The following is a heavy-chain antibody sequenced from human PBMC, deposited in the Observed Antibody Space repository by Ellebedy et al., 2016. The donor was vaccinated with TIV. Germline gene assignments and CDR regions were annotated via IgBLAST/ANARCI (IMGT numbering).Heavy chain of an antibody. Sequence: PGGSLRLSCAASGFTVSNNYMRWVRQAPGKGLEWVSLIYSGGNTYYADSVRGRFTISRDKSKNTLHLQMNSLKAEDTAVYYCARGGTFGGYWGRGTLVTVSS. CDR3: ARGGTFGGY. CDR2: IYSGGNT. J-gene: IGHJ4*02. CDR1: GFTVSNNY. V-gene: IGHV3-66*01. D-gene: IGHD2/OR15-2a*01.